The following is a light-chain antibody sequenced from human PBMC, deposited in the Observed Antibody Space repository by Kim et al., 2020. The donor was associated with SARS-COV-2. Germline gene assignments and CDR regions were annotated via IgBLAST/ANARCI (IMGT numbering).Light chain of an antibody. J-gene: IGLJ2*01. CDR3: NSRDSNDNVV. CDR1: SLRSYY. CDR2: GKN. Sequence: VALGQTVRMTCQGDSLRSYYATWYQQKPRQAPILVVYGKNNRPSGIPDRFSGSSSGNTASLTITGAQAEDEADYYCNSRDSNDNVVFGGGTSLTVL. V-gene: IGLV3-19*01.